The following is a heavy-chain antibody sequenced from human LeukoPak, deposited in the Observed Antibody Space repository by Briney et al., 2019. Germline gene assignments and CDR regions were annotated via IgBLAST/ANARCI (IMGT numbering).Heavy chain of an antibody. CDR3: ARLGGEFYYYDSSGYFDY. CDR1: GGSISSGGYS. D-gene: IGHD3-22*01. V-gene: IGHV4-30-2*05. CDR2: IYHSGST. J-gene: IGHJ4*02. Sequence: PSETLSLTCTVSGGSISSGGYSWSWIRQPPGKGLEWIGYIYHSGSTYYNPSLKSRVTISVDTSKNQFSLKLSSVTAADTAVYYCARLGGEFYYYDSSGYFDYWGQGTLVTVSS.